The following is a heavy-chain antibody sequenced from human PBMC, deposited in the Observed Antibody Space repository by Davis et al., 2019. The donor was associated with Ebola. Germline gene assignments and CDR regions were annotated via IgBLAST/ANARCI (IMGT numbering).Heavy chain of an antibody. J-gene: IGHJ6*02. D-gene: IGHD1-26*01. CDR2: INHSGST. CDR1: GGSFSGYY. CDR3: ARVGAWELHHYYYYYGMDV. Sequence: SETLSLTCAVYGGSFSGYYWSWIRQPPGKGLEWIGEINHSGSTNYNPSLKSRVTISVDTSKNQFSLKLSSVTAADTAVYYCARVGAWELHHYYYYYGMDVWGQGTTVTVSS. V-gene: IGHV4-34*01.